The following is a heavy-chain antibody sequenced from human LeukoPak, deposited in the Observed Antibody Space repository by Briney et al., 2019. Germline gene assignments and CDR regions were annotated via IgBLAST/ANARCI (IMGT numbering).Heavy chain of an antibody. D-gene: IGHD2-21*02. CDR1: GFTFSSYA. J-gene: IGHJ4*02. CDR3: AKYRHIVVVTAIPIPPFDY. V-gene: IGHV3-23*01. Sequence: PGGSLRLSCAASGFTFSSYAMSWVRQAPGKGLEWVSAISGSGGSTYYADSVKGRFTISRDSSKNTLYLQMNSLRAEDTAVYYCAKYRHIVVVTAIPIPPFDYWGQGTLVTVSS. CDR2: ISGSGGST.